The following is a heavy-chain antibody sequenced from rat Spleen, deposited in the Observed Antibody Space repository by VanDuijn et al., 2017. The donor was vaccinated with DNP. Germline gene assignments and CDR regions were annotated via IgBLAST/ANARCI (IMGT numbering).Heavy chain of an antibody. J-gene: IGHJ4*01. V-gene: IGHV5-7*01. CDR3: ARHDYGYNYYAMDA. CDR1: GFTFNKYG. D-gene: IGHD1-9*01. CDR2: ISYDGSRT. Sequence: EVQLVESGGGLVQPGRSLKLSCAASGFTFNKYGMAWVRQAPKKGLEWVATISYDGSRTYYRDSVKGRFTISRDNAKSSLYLQMNSLKSEDTATYYCARHDYGYNYYAMDAWGQGTSVTVSS.